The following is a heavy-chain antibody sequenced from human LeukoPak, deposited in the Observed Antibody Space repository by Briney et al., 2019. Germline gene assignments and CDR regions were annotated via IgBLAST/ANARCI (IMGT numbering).Heavy chain of an antibody. Sequence: PSGTLSLTCAVSGDFISSHNWWSWVRQPPGKGLEWIGEVYHSGSTNYNPSLKSRVTISVDKSKNQFSLKLTSVTAADTAVYYCARDMVRGVGWFDPWGQGTLVTVSS. CDR3: ARDMVRGVGWFDP. V-gene: IGHV4-4*02. J-gene: IGHJ5*02. CDR2: VYHSGST. CDR1: GDFISSHNW. D-gene: IGHD3-10*01.